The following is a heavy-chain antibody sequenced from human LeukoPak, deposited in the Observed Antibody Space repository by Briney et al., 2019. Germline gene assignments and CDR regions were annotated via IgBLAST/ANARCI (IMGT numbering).Heavy chain of an antibody. CDR1: GGSISSSSYY. Sequence: SETLSLTCTVSGGSISSSSYYWGWIRQPPGKGLEWIGSIYYSGSTNYNPSLKSRVTISVDTSKNQFSLKLSSVTAADTAVYYCAREQDEYGGTGWVFDMWGQGTMVTVSS. V-gene: IGHV4-39*07. J-gene: IGHJ3*02. D-gene: IGHD4-23*01. CDR2: IYYSGST. CDR3: AREQDEYGGTGWVFDM.